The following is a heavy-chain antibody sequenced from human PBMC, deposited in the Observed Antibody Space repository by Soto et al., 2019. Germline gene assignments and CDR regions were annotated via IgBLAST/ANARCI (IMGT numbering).Heavy chain of an antibody. CDR3: AKDILEGYCSGGSCQLDY. CDR1: GFTFSSYA. V-gene: IGHV3-23*01. CDR2: ISGSGGST. Sequence: GGSLRLSCAASGFTFSSYAMSWVRQAPGKGLEWVSAISGSGGSTYYADSVKGRFTISRDNSKNTLYLQMNSLRAEDTAVYYCAKDILEGYCSGGSCQLDYWGQGTLVTVSS. D-gene: IGHD2-15*01. J-gene: IGHJ4*02.